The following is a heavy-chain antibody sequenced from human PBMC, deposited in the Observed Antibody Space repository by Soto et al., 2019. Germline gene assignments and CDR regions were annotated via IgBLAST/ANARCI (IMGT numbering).Heavy chain of an antibody. V-gene: IGHV4-34*01. CDR3: ARRAIFGVVTTRTYYYYGMDV. CDR2: INHSGST. Sequence: SETLSLTCAVYGGSFSGYYWIWIRQPPGKGLEWIGEINHSGSTNYNPSLKSRVTISVDTSKNQFSLKLSSVTAADTAVYYCARRAIFGVVTTRTYYYYGMDVWVQGTTVTVSS. J-gene: IGHJ6*02. D-gene: IGHD3-3*01. CDR1: GGSFSGYY.